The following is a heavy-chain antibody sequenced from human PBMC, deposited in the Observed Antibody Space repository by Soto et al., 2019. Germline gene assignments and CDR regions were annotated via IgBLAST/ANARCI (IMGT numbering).Heavy chain of an antibody. CDR2: ISGSGGST. D-gene: IGHD5-18*01. Sequence: EVQLLESGGGLVQPGGSLRLSCAASGFTFSSYAMSWVRQAPGKGLEWVSAISGSGGSTYYADSVKGRFTISRDNSKNTGERQMNSLRVEDTAVYYGAKDAGFAIQRWFNWYFDLWGRGTLVTVSS. CDR3: AKDAGFAIQRWFNWYFDL. V-gene: IGHV3-23*01. J-gene: IGHJ2*01. CDR1: GFTFSSYA.